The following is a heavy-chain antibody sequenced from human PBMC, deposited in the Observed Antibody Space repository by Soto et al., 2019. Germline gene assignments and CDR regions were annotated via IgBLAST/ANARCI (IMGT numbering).Heavy chain of an antibody. J-gene: IGHJ5*02. D-gene: IGHD4-17*01. CDR2: ISFDGSET. CDR1: GFSFSSYA. V-gene: IGHV3-30-3*01. Sequence: QVQLVESGGGVVQPGRSLRLFCAASGFSFSSYAMPWVRQAPGKGLQWVAVISFDGSETYYADSVKGRFTISRDNSKNTLFLQMNSLRPDDTAVYYCARDYADFSGCNDPWGQGTLVTVAS. CDR3: ARDYADFSGCNDP.